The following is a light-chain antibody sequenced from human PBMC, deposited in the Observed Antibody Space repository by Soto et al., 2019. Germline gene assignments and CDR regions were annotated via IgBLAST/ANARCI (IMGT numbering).Light chain of an antibody. CDR2: GVS. Sequence: EIVLTQSPGTLSLSPGERATLSCRASQSVNSNYLAWHQQKPGQAPRLLIYGVSSRATGIPDRFSGSGSGTDFTLTISYLEPEDFAIYYCQQGGNWPLTFGQGTRLEIK. J-gene: IGKJ5*01. CDR3: QQGGNWPLT. CDR1: QSVNSNY. V-gene: IGKV3D-20*02.